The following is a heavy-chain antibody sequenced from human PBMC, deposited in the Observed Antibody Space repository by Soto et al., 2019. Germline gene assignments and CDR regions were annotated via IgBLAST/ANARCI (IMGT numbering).Heavy chain of an antibody. J-gene: IGHJ4*02. CDR3: ARASTVTTLDY. Sequence: QVQLVESGGGVVQPGRSLRLSCAASGFTFSSYAMHWDRQAPGKGLEWVAVISYDGSNKYYADSVKGRFTISRDNSKNTLYLQMNSLRAEDTAVYYCARASTVTTLDYWGQGTLVTVSS. D-gene: IGHD4-17*01. CDR2: ISYDGSNK. CDR1: GFTFSSYA. V-gene: IGHV3-30-3*01.